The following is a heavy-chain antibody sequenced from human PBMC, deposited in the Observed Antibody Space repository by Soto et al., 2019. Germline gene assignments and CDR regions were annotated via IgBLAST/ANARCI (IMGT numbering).Heavy chain of an antibody. CDR2: VSADNGNT. J-gene: IGHJ6*02. V-gene: IGHV1-18*04. Sequence: GASVKVSCKASGYTLTSYGISWVRRAPGQGLEWMGWVSADNGNTNYAQKLQGRVTMPTDTSTSTGYMELRSLSSDDTGVYYCARDFLRGSGYFAWSYYHGMDVWGQGTTVTVSS. CDR1: GYTLTSYG. CDR3: ARDFLRGSGYFAWSYYHGMDV. D-gene: IGHD3-9*01.